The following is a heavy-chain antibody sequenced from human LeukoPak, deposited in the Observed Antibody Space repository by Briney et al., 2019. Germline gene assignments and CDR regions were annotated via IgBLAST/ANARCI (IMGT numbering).Heavy chain of an antibody. V-gene: IGHV3-30*18. J-gene: IGHJ4*02. CDR2: ISYDGSNK. CDR1: GFTFSSYG. Sequence: PGGSLRLSCAASGFTFSSYGMHWVRQAPGKGLEWVAVISYDGSNKYYADSVRGRFTISRDNSKNTLYLQMNSLRAEDTAVYYCAKDSLSSYSSSWNFVYWGQGTLVTVSS. D-gene: IGHD6-6*01. CDR3: AKDSLSSYSSSWNFVY.